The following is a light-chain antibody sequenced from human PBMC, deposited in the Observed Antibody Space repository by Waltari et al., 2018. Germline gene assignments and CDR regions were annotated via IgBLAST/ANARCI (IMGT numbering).Light chain of an antibody. CDR2: DTS. CDR1: QSVRNF. J-gene: IGKJ5*01. V-gene: IGKV3-11*01. CDR3: QQRFSWPPIT. Sequence: ETVLTQSPATLSLSPGESATLSCRASQSVRNFLAWYQQKPGQAPRLLIYDTSNRATCIPARFSGSGSGTDFTLTISSLEPEDFAIYYCQQRFSWPPITFGQGTRLEIK.